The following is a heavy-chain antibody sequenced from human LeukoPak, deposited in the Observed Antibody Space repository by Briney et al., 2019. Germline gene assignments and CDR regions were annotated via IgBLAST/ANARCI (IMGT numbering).Heavy chain of an antibody. CDR3: ASKWYCGGDCYYQIDF. J-gene: IGHJ4*02. V-gene: IGHV3-30*02. CDR2: IRDDGGDK. Sequence: GGSLRLSCAASGFTFNNYGMHWVRQAPGKGLEWVAFIRDDGGDKFYADSVKDRFTISRDSSKNTLYLQMNSLRAEDTALYYCASKWYCGGDCYYQIDFWGQGTLVTVSS. CDR1: GFTFNNYG. D-gene: IGHD2-21*02.